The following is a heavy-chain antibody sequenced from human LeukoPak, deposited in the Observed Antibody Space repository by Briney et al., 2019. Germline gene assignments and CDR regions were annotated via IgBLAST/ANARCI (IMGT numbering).Heavy chain of an antibody. CDR3: ARSFSSASYAADS. V-gene: IGHV4-61*05. Sequence: SETLSLTCTVSGGSVSSSSYYWGWIRQPPGKGLEWIGYMYKGGSIDYNPSLQSRVTISVETSKNQFSLKLSSVTAADTAVYYCARSFSSASYAADSWGQGTLVTVSS. J-gene: IGHJ4*02. CDR2: MYKGGSI. D-gene: IGHD2-2*01. CDR1: GGSVSSSSYY.